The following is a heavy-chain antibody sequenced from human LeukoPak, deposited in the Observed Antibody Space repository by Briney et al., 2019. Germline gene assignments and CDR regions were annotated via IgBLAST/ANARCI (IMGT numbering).Heavy chain of an antibody. J-gene: IGHJ5*02. V-gene: IGHV4-38-2*02. CDR3: AREGRYSSGWFDP. D-gene: IGHD3-9*01. CDR2: IYHSEST. Sequence: PSETLSLTCAVSGYSISSGYYWGWIRQPPGKGLEWIGSIYHSESTYYNPSLKSRVTISVDTSKNQFSLKLSSVTAADTAVYYCAREGRYSSGWFDPWGQGTLVTVSS. CDR1: GYSISSGYY.